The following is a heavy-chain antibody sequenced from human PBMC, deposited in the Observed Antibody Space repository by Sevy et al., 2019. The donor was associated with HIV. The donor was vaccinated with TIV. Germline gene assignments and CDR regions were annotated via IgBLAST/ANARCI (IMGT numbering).Heavy chain of an antibody. CDR1: GFTFSSYS. Sequence: GGSLRLSCAASGFTFSSYSMNWVRQAPGKGLEWVSSISSSGSYIYYADSVKGRFTISRDNAKNSLYLQMNSLRAEDTAVYYCARSGGGWYNGFDPWGQGTLVTVSS. V-gene: IGHV3-21*01. J-gene: IGHJ5*02. CDR2: ISSSGSYI. D-gene: IGHD6-19*01. CDR3: ARSGGGWYNGFDP.